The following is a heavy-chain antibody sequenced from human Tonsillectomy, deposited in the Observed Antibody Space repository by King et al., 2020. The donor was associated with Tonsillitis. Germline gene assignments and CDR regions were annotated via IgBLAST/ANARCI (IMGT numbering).Heavy chain of an antibody. CDR2: ISYDGRTK. CDR3: ERDPDDGGSAGFDF. J-gene: IGHJ4*02. Sequence: VQLVESGGGVVQPGRSLRLSCAASGFTFTSDGMHWVRQAPGKGLEWVAVISYDGRTKYNADSVMGRFTITRENSKNTLYLQMNFRRPEDTAVYYCERDPDDGGSAGFDFWGQGTLVTVSS. CDR1: GFTFTSDG. D-gene: IGHD4-23*01. V-gene: IGHV3-33*05.